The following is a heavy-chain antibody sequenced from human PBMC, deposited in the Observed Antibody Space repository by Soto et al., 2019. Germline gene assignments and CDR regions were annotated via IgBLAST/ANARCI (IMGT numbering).Heavy chain of an antibody. D-gene: IGHD2-21*01. Sequence: QVQQLQSGAEVKQPGASVKVSCKASGYTFTSYGVSWVRQAPGQGLEWMGWISAYNGDTKYSQKFQGRISLTTDTYTRTAYMELRSLRSDDTAVYYCARVPSYSTLDYWGQGTLVTVSS. CDR3: ARVPSYSTLDY. V-gene: IGHV1-18*04. CDR1: GYTFTSYG. CDR2: ISAYNGDT. J-gene: IGHJ4*02.